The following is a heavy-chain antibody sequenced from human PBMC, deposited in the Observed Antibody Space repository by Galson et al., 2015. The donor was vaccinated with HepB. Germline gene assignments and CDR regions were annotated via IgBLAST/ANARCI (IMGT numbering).Heavy chain of an antibody. CDR1: GFTFSSYW. D-gene: IGHD3-16*01. V-gene: IGHV3-74*01. CDR3: VRERRWAGDYFDF. CDR2: INSNGGTT. J-gene: IGHJ4*02. Sequence: SLRLSCAASGFTFSSYWMHWVRQAPGKGLVWVSRINSNGGTTSYADSVKGRFTISIDSAKNTLYLQMNSLRAEDTAIYFCVRERRWAGDYFDFWGRGTLVTVSS.